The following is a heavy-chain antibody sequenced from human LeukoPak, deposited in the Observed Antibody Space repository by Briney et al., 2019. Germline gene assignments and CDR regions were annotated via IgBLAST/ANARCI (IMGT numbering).Heavy chain of an antibody. J-gene: IGHJ4*02. CDR2: IRSKAYGRTT. Sequence: SLSLSCTASGFTLGDYVMSWVRPAPGKGRAGVGFIRSKAYGRTTEYAASVKGRFTISRDDSKSIAYLQMNSLKTEDTAVYYCTRDTDFDYWGQGTLVTVSS. CDR1: GFTLGDYV. CDR3: TRDTDFDY. V-gene: IGHV3-49*04.